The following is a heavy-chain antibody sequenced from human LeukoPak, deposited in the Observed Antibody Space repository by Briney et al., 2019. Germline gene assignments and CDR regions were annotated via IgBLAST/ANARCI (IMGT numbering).Heavy chain of an antibody. J-gene: IGHJ4*02. D-gene: IGHD6-13*01. CDR1: GYTFTTYY. CDR3: ARGRDSSWYTPADY. Sequence: ASVKVSCKASGYTFTTYYVHWVRQAPGQGLEWMGIINPSGGTTIYAHKFQGRVTMTRDMSTSTVSMDLSSLTSGDTAVYYCARGRDSSWYTPADYWGQGTLVTVSS. V-gene: IGHV1-46*01. CDR2: INPSGGTT.